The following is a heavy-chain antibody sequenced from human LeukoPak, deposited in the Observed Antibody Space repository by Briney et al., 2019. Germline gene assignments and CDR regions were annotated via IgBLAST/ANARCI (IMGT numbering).Heavy chain of an antibody. CDR1: GFTFDDYG. CDR2: LTGGGGGT. V-gene: IGHV3-23*01. Sequence: PGGSLRLSCAASGFTFDDYGMTWVRQAPGKGLEWVSGLTGGGGGTSYADSVKGRFTISRDNSKNTLYLQMNSLRAEDTAVYYCAKDKGAVTGTFDYWGQGTLVTVSS. J-gene: IGHJ4*02. D-gene: IGHD1-14*01. CDR3: AKDKGAVTGTFDY.